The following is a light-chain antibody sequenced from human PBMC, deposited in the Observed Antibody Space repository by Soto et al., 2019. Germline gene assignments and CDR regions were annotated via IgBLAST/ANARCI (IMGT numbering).Light chain of an antibody. J-gene: IGKJ1*01. CDR3: QQYNNWPLT. V-gene: IGKV3-15*01. CDR1: QSVSSN. Sequence: EIVLTHSPGTLSLSPGERATLSCRASQSVSSNLAWYQQKPGQAPRLLIYGASTRATGIPARFSGSGSGTEFTLTISSLQSEDFAVYYCQQYNNWPLTFGQGTKVDIK. CDR2: GAS.